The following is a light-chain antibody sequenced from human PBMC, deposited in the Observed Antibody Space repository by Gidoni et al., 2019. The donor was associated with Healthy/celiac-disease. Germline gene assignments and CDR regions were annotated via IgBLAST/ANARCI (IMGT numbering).Light chain of an antibody. CDR2: DNN. J-gene: IGLJ2*01. CDR3: GTWDSSLSAVV. Sequence: QSVLTQPPSVSAAPGQKVTISCSGSRSNIGNNYVSWYQQLPGTAPKLLIYDNNKRPSGIPDRFSGSQSGTSATLGITGLQTWDEADYYCGTWDSSLSAVVFGGGTKLTVL. CDR1: RSNIGNNY. V-gene: IGLV1-51*01.